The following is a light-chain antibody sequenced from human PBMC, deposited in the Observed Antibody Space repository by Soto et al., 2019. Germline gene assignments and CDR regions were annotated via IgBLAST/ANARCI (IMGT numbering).Light chain of an antibody. J-gene: IGKJ1*01. V-gene: IGKV3-20*01. CDR2: GAS. CDR3: RQYGSSPVT. Sequence: EIVLTQSPGTLSLSPGERATLSCRASQSVGSSYLAWYQQKPGQAPRLLIYGASSRATGIPDRFSGSGSGTDFTLTISRLEPEDFAVYYCRQYGSSPVTFGQGTKVDIK. CDR1: QSVGSSY.